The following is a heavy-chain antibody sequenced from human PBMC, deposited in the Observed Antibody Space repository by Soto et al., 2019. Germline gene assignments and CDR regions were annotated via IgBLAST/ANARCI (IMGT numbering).Heavy chain of an antibody. CDR3: TTSLEVSVVQYYFDY. CDR2: IKSKTDGGTT. CDR1: GFTFSNAW. D-gene: IGHD2-15*01. Sequence: GGSLRLSCAASGFTFSNAWMNWVRQAPGKGLEWVGRIKSKTDGGTTDYAAPVKGRFTISRDDSKNTLYLQMNSLKTEDTAVYYCTTSLEVSVVQYYFDYWGQGTLVTVSS. J-gene: IGHJ4*02. V-gene: IGHV3-15*07.